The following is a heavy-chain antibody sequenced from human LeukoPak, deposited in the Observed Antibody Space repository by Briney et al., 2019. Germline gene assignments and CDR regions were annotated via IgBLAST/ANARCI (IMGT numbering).Heavy chain of an antibody. CDR1: GYTFTNYY. Sequence: ASVKVSCKASGYTFTNYYMHWVRQAPGQGLEWMGIINPSGGSTSYAQKFQGRVTMTRDTSTSTVYMELSSLRSEDTAVYYCARTPECTNGVCYDYWFDPWGQGTLVSVSS. J-gene: IGHJ5*02. CDR3: ARTPECTNGVCYDYWFDP. D-gene: IGHD2-8*01. CDR2: INPSGGST. V-gene: IGHV1-46*01.